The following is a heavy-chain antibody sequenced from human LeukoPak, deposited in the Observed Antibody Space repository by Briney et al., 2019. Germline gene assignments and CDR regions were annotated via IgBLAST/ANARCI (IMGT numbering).Heavy chain of an antibody. CDR3: ARELRSWVDY. CDR2: ISSSGSTI. Sequence: PGGSLRLSCAASGFNFSDYYMSWIRQAPGKGLEWVSYISSSGSTIYYADSVKGRFTISRDNAKHSLYLQMNSLRAEDTAMYHCARELRSWVDYWGQGTLVTVSS. D-gene: IGHD6-13*01. V-gene: IGHV3-11*01. J-gene: IGHJ4*02. CDR1: GFNFSDYY.